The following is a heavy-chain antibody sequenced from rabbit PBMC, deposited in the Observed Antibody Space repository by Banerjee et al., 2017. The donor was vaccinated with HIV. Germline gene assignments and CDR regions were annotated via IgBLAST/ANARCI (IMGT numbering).Heavy chain of an antibody. CDR1: GSDISSNA. CDR3: ARYSSGWDYFDL. J-gene: IGHJ4*01. CDR2: IYSSNGDK. Sequence: QEQLEESGGGLVQPEGSLTLTCKASGSDISSNAMCWVRQAPGKGLELIACIYSSNGDKWYASWVNGRFTISRSTSLNTVDLKMTSLTAADTATYFCARYSSGWDYFDLWGQGTLVTVS. D-gene: IGHD4-1*01. V-gene: IGHV1S47*01.